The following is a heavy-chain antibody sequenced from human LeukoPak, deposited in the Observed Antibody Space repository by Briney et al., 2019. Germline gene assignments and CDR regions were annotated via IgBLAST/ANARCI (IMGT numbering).Heavy chain of an antibody. Sequence: SETLSLTCTVSGGPISSGDYYWSWIRQPPGTGLEWIGYIYYSGSTYYNPSLKSRVTISVDTSKNQFSLKLSSVTAADTAVYYCARGRLHYDFWSDLQAGMDVWGQGTTVTVSS. CDR3: ARGRLHYDFWSDLQAGMDV. D-gene: IGHD3-3*01. J-gene: IGHJ6*02. CDR1: GGPISSGDYY. V-gene: IGHV4-30-4*01. CDR2: IYYSGST.